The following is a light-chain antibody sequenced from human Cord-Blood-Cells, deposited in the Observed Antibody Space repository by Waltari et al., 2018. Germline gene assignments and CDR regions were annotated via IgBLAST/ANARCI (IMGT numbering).Light chain of an antibody. V-gene: IGLV2-11*01. CDR1: SSDVGGYNY. Sequence: QSALTQPRSVSGSPGQSVTISCTGTSSDVGGYNYVSWYQQHPGKAPKLMIYDVSTRPSGVPDRFSGSKSGNTASLTISGLQAEDEADYYCCSYAGSYTLGVFGGGTKLTVL. J-gene: IGLJ2*01. CDR3: CSYAGSYTLGV. CDR2: DVS.